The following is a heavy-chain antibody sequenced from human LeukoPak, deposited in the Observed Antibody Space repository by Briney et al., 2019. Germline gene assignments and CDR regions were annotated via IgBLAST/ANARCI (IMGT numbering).Heavy chain of an antibody. CDR1: RLTFSSYA. Sequence: PGGSLRLSCAASRLTFSSYAMHWVRQPPGKGLEWVSYISSSGSTIYYADSVKGRFTISRDNAKNSLYLQMNSLRAEDTAVYYCARSPSMVKNYYYGMDVWGQGTTVTASS. D-gene: IGHD5-18*01. V-gene: IGHV3-48*03. CDR3: ARSPSMVKNYYYGMDV. CDR2: ISSSGSTI. J-gene: IGHJ6*02.